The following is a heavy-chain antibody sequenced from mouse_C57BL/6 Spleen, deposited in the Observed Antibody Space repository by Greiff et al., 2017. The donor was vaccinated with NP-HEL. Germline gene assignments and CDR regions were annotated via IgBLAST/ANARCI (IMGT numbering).Heavy chain of an antibody. V-gene: IGHV3-6*01. Sequence: DVQLQESGPGLVKPSQSLSLTCSVTGYSITSGYYWNWIRQFPGNKLEWMGYISYDGSNNYNPSLKNRISITRDTSKNQFFLKLNSVTTEDTATYYCARDPYDYDENYFDYWGQGTTLTVSS. J-gene: IGHJ2*01. CDR2: ISYDGSN. CDR3: ARDPYDYDENYFDY. D-gene: IGHD2-4*01. CDR1: GYSITSGYY.